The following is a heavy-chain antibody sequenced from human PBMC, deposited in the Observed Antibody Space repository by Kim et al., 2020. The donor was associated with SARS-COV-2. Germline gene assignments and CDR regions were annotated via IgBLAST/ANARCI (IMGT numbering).Heavy chain of an antibody. Sequence: ASVKVSCKVSGYTLTELSMHWVRQAPGKGLEWMGGFDPEDGETIYAQKFQGRVTMTEDTSTDTAYMELSRLRSEDTAVYYCATAETSNNYGDLYYFDYWGQGTLVTVSS. J-gene: IGHJ4*02. CDR3: ATAETSNNYGDLYYFDY. D-gene: IGHD4-17*01. V-gene: IGHV1-24*01. CDR2: FDPEDGET. CDR1: GYTLTELS.